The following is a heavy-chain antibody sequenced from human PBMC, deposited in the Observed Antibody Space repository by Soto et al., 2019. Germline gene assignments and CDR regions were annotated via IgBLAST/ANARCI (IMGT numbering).Heavy chain of an antibody. Sequence: ASVKVSCKASGGTFSSYAISWVRQAPGQGLEWMGGIIPIFGTANYAQKFQGRVTITADKSTSTAYMELSSLRPEDTAVYYCARDYPYYYDNSGYSGYFDYWGQGTLVTVSS. J-gene: IGHJ4*02. CDR1: GGTFSSYA. CDR3: ARDYPYYYDNSGYSGYFDY. D-gene: IGHD3-22*01. V-gene: IGHV1-69*06. CDR2: IIPIFGTA.